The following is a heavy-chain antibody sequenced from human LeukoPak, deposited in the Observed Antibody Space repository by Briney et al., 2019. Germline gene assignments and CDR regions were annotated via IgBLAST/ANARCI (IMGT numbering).Heavy chain of an antibody. J-gene: IGHJ4*02. CDR2: ISYDGSNK. CDR3: AKVLSKGGGYYLTDY. D-gene: IGHD3-22*01. V-gene: IGHV3-30*18. CDR1: GFTFSSYG. Sequence: QPGRSLRLSCAASGFTFSSYGMHWVRQAPGKGLEWVAVISYDGSNKYYADSVKGRFTISRDNSKNTLYLQMNSLRPEDTAVYYCAKVLSKGGGYYLTDYWGQGTLVTVSS.